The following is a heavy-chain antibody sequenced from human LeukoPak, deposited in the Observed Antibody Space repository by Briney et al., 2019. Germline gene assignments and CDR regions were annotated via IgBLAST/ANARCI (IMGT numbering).Heavy chain of an antibody. CDR3: AAETHSSSWSAGFDP. CDR1: GYTFTSYG. CDR2: IVVGSGNT. D-gene: IGHD6-13*01. V-gene: IGHV1-58*02. Sequence: ASVKVSCKASGYTFTSYGISWVRQAPGQGLEWIGWIVVGSGNTNYAQKFQERVTITRDMSTSTAYMELSSLRSEDTAVYYCAAETHSSSWSAGFDPWGQGTLVTVSS. J-gene: IGHJ5*02.